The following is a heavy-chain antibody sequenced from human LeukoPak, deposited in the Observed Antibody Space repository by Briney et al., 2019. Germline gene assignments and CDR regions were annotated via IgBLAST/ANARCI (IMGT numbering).Heavy chain of an antibody. CDR2: ISSNGGST. V-gene: IGHV3-64*02. CDR3: ARGVDYYGSGSYWSNWFDP. J-gene: IGHJ5*02. CDR1: GFTFNSYA. D-gene: IGHD3-10*01. Sequence: GRSLRLSCAASGFTFNSYAMHWVRQAPGKGLEYVSAISSNGGSTYYADSVKGRFTISRDNSKNTLYLQMGSLRAEDMAVYYCARGVDYYGSGSYWSNWFDPWGQGTLVTVSS.